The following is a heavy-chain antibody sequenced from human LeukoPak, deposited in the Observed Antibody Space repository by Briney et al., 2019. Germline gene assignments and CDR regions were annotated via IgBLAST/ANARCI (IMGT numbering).Heavy chain of an antibody. CDR3: ARDLGWLQSDY. Sequence: GGSLRLSCAASGFTFSSYSMNWFRQAPGKGLEWVATIKKDGSEQYYVDSMKGRLTISRDNAKNSVYLQIHNLRAEDTAVYYCARDLGWLQSDYWGQGTLVTVSS. CDR1: GFTFSSYS. CDR2: IKKDGSEQ. V-gene: IGHV3-7*01. J-gene: IGHJ4*02. D-gene: IGHD5-24*01.